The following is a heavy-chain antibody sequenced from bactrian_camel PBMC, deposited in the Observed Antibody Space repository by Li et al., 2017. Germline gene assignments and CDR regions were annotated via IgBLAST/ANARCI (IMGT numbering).Heavy chain of an antibody. CDR2: IDNDGST. CDR3: EARSFCYGVNWYGNY. Sequence: QLVESGGGSVEPGGSLRLSCVVAGRTYASLCMGWFRQVPGNEREGVQKERERVAGIDNDGSTSYADSVKGRFTISKENAKNTLYLQMNELKAEDTAIYYCEARSFCYGVNWYGNYKGQGTQVTVS. V-gene: IGHV3S53*01. J-gene: IGHJ4*01. CDR1: GRTYASLC. D-gene: IGHD1*01.